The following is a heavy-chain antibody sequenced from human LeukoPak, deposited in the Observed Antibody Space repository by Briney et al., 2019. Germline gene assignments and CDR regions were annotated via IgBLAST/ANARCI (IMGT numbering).Heavy chain of an antibody. J-gene: IGHJ4*02. Sequence: SETLSLTCTVSGGSISSSSYNWAWIRQPPGKGLEWIGAIHHGGSTYYNPSLKSRVTISVDTFKNQFSLKLSSVTAADTAFYYCARLPFCGTTSCPFDYWGQGTLVTVSS. CDR1: GGSISSSSYN. V-gene: IGHV4-39*01. D-gene: IGHD2-2*01. CDR3: ARLPFCGTTSCPFDY. CDR2: IHHGGST.